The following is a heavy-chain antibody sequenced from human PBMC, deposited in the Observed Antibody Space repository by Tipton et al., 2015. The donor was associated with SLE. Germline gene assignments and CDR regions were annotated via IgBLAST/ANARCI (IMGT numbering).Heavy chain of an antibody. CDR3: ASPGGYNYNFAY. V-gene: IGHV3-48*01. D-gene: IGHD5-24*01. Sequence: SLRLSCAASRFTFSSYSMIWVRQAPGKGLEWVSYISSRSSTKYYADSVKGRFTISRDNAKNSLYLQMNSLRAEDTAVYYCASPGGYNYNFAYWGQGTLVTVSS. CDR1: RFTFSSYS. J-gene: IGHJ4*02. CDR2: ISSRSSTK.